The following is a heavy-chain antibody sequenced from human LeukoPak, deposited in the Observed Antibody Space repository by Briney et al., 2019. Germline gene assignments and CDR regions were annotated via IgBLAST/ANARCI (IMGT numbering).Heavy chain of an antibody. CDR1: GGSISSYY. V-gene: IGHV4-59*01. J-gene: IGHJ2*01. CDR2: IYYSGST. CDR3: ARDRGGYFDL. Sequence: SETLSLTCSVSGGSISSYYWSWIRQPPGKGLEWIGYIYYSGSTNYNPSLESRVTISVDTSKNQFSLKLSSVTAADTAVFYCARDRGGYFDLWGRGTLVTVSS. D-gene: IGHD4-17*01.